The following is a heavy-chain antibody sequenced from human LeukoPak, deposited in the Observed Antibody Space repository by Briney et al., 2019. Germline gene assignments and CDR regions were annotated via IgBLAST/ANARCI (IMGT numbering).Heavy chain of an antibody. Sequence: ASVKVSCKASGYTFTSFFMHWVRQAPGQGLEWMGIINPRGGSATSAQRFQGRLTVTRDTPTSTVYMELSSLTSEDTAVYYCARDYHGSGSLTTFDSWGQGTLVTVSS. J-gene: IGHJ4*02. CDR1: GYTFTSFF. D-gene: IGHD3-10*01. CDR3: ARDYHGSGSLTTFDS. V-gene: IGHV1-46*01. CDR2: INPRGGSA.